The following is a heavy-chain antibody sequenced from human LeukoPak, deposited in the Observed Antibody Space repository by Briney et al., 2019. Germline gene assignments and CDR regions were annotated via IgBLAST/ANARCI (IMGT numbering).Heavy chain of an antibody. CDR3: ARDSRASYSSGWYGPPDFDY. D-gene: IGHD6-19*01. CDR1: GYTFTSYD. V-gene: IGHV1-8*01. J-gene: IGHJ4*02. Sequence: ASVKVSCKASGYTFTSYDINWVRQATGQGLEWMGWMNPNSGNTGYAQKFQGRVTMTRNTSISTAYMELSSLRSEDTAVYYCARDSRASYSSGWYGPPDFDYWGQGTLVTVSS. CDR2: MNPNSGNT.